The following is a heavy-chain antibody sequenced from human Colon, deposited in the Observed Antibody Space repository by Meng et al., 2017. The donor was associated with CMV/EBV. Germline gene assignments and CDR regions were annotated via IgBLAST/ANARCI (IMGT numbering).Heavy chain of an antibody. D-gene: IGHD7-27*01. CDR1: GFTFSNYG. V-gene: IGHV3-30*02. CDR2: IRYDGRKE. Sequence: GGSLRLSCVASGFTFSNYGLHWVRQAPGKGLEWVTFIRYDGRKEYYADSVKGRFTISRDNSKNTMSLQLNSLRVEDTAVYYCARDPRNWGLTPWGQGTLVTVSS. J-gene: IGHJ5*02. CDR3: ARDPRNWGLTP.